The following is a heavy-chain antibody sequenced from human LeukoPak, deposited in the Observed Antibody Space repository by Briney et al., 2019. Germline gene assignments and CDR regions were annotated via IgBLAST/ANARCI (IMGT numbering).Heavy chain of an antibody. D-gene: IGHD3-16*01. CDR3: AREGDLMGATMDS. J-gene: IGHJ5*01. Sequence: GGSLRLSCAASGFTFSSYTFDWVRQAPGKGLEWVSSITGGDVFIYQADSVKGRFTVSRDNAKNTLYLQMNRLRAEDTAVYYCAREGDLMGATMDSWGQGTLVIVSS. CDR1: GFTFSSYT. CDR2: ITGGDVFI. V-gene: IGHV3-21*01.